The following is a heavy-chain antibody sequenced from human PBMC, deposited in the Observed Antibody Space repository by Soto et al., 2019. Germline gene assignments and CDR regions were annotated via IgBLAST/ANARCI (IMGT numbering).Heavy chain of an antibody. CDR1: GFPFSSYS. V-gene: IGHV3-21*01. CDR2: ISSSSSYI. Sequence: GGSLRLSCAASGFPFSSYSMNWVRQAPGKGLEWVSSISSSSSYIYYADSVKGRFTISRDNAKNSLYLQMNSLRAEDTAVYYCASHGVSYKAPRPDYWGQGTLVTVSS. CDR3: ASHGVSYKAPRPDY. D-gene: IGHD1-26*01. J-gene: IGHJ4*02.